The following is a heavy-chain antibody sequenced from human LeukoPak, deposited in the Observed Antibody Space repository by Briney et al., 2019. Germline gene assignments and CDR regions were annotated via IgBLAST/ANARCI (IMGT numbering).Heavy chain of an antibody. Sequence: GGSLRLSCAASRFTFSDYYMSWIRQAPGKGLEWLSYISSRGSTIYYADSVKGRFTISRDNAKNSLYLQMDSLRVEDTAEYYCARDPYSGNYGAYYYYYMDVWGKGTTVTVSS. CDR2: ISSRGSTI. J-gene: IGHJ6*03. CDR1: RFTFSDYY. D-gene: IGHD1-26*01. V-gene: IGHV3-11*04. CDR3: ARDPYSGNYGAYYYYYMDV.